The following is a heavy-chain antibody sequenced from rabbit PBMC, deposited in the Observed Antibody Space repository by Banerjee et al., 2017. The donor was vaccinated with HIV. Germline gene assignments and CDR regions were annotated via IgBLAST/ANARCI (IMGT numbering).Heavy chain of an antibody. CDR1: GLDFSSSNW. V-gene: IGHV1S45*01. J-gene: IGHJ4*01. CDR2: INTSTGNT. CDR3: AREDGGVGGYDNNL. D-gene: IGHD1-1*01. Sequence: QEQLVESGGGLVKPEGSLTLTCKASGLDFSSSNWIYWVRQAPGKGLEWIACINTSTGNTVYASWAKGRFTISKTSSTTVTLQMTSLTAADTATYFCAREDGGVGGYDNNLWGPGTLVTVS.